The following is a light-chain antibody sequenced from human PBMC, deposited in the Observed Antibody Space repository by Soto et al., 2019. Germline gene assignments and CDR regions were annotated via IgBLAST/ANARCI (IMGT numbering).Light chain of an antibody. CDR1: SSDVGGHNY. CDR2: DVS. J-gene: IGLJ1*01. V-gene: IGLV2-11*01. Sequence: QSVLTQPASVSGSPGQSITISCTGSSSDVGGHNYVSWYQQHPGKAPKLMIYDVSKRPSGVPDRFSGSKSGNTASLTISGLQAEDEADYYCCSYAGSYTLYVFGTGTKVTVL. CDR3: CSYAGSYTLYV.